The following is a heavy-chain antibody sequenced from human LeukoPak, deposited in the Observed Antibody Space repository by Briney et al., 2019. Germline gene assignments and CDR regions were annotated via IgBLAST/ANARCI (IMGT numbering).Heavy chain of an antibody. D-gene: IGHD6-6*01. V-gene: IGHV3-53*05. CDR3: AKDLKYSSSSFDY. J-gene: IGHJ4*02. CDR2: IYSGGST. Sequence: GGSLRLSCAASGFTVSSNYMSWVRQAPGKGLEGVSVIYSGGSTYYADSVKGRFTISRDNSKNTLYLQMNSLRAEDTAVNYCAKDLKYSSSSFDYWGQGTLVTVSS. CDR1: GFTVSSNY.